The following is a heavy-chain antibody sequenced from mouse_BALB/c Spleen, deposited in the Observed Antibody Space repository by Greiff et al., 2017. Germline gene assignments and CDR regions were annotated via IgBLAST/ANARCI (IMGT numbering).Heavy chain of an antibody. CDR2: ISSGSSTI. CDR3: ARKEYGNYVPFAY. V-gene: IGHV5-17*02. J-gene: IGHJ3*01. Sequence: EVKLVEPGGGLVQPGGSRKLSCAASGFTFSSFGMHWVRQAPEKGLEWVAYISSGSSTIYYADTVKGRFTISRDNPKNTLFLQMTSLRSEDTAMYYCARKEYGNYVPFAYWGQGTLVTVSA. D-gene: IGHD2-10*02. CDR1: GFTFSSFG.